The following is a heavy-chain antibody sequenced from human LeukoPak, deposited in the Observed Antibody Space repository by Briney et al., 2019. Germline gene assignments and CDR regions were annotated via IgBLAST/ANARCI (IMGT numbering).Heavy chain of an antibody. D-gene: IGHD3-3*01. CDR3: ARSRRFLEWLLLDAFDI. Sequence: ASVKVSCKASGGTFSSYAISWVRQAPGQGLEWMGRIIPILGIANYAQKFQGRVTITADKSTSTAYMELRSLRSDDTAVYYCARSRRFLEWLLLDAFDIWGQGTMVTVSS. J-gene: IGHJ3*02. CDR2: IIPILGIA. V-gene: IGHV1-69*04. CDR1: GGTFSSYA.